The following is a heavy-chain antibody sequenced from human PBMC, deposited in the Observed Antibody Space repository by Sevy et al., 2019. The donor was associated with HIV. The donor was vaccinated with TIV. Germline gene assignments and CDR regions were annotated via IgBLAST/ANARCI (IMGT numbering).Heavy chain of an antibody. CDR2: INPKTGDT. CDR3: AREFLDVKRFDF. V-gene: IGHV1-2*02. Sequence: ASVKVSCKASGYIFTDYYFHWVRQAPGQGPEWVGWINPKTGDTSSAQKFQGRITIARDTSTSSAYMDLTRLTSDDTAIYYCAREFLDVKRFDFWGQGTLVTVSS. CDR1: GYIFTDYY. J-gene: IGHJ4*02.